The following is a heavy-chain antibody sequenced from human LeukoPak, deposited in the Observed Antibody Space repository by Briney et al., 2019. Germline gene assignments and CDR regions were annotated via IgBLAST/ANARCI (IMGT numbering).Heavy chain of an antibody. CDR3: ARQKLIGGWEVDY. CDR1: GGSISSSSYY. CDR2: MHYSGST. J-gene: IGHJ4*02. Sequence: SETLSLTCTVSGGSISSSSYYWGWIRQPPGKGLEWIGAMHYSGSTYYNASLKSRVTISVDTSKNQLSLKLGSVTAADTAVYYCARQKLIGGWEVDYWGQGTLVTVSS. D-gene: IGHD3-16*01. V-gene: IGHV4-39*01.